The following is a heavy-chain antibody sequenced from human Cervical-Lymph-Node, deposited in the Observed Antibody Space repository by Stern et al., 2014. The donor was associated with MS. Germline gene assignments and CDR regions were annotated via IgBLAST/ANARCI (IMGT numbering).Heavy chain of an antibody. J-gene: IGHJ4*02. CDR1: GFSFSDFY. CDR2: SRNKAKSYTT. Sequence: EVQLVESGGGLVQPGGSLRLSCAASGFSFSDFYMDWVRQAPGKGLEWFGRSRNKAKSYTTVYAASVKGRFTISIDDSKNSLYLQMNSLKTEDTAVYYCSRDSSGDYWGPGTLVTVSS. V-gene: IGHV3-72*01. CDR3: SRDSSGDY.